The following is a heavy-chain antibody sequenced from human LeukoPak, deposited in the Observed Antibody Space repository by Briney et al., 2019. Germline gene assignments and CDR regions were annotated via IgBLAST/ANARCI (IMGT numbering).Heavy chain of an antibody. CDR3: AKDRLRITMVRGVIGINWFDP. CDR1: GFTFSSYA. J-gene: IGHJ5*02. D-gene: IGHD3-10*01. CDR2: ISGSGGST. Sequence: GGSPRLSCAASGFTFSSYAMSWVRQAPGKGLEWVSAISGSGGSTYYADSVKGRFTISRDNSKNTLYLQMNSLRAEDTAVYYCAKDRLRITMVRGVIGINWFDPWGQGTLVTVSS. V-gene: IGHV3-23*01.